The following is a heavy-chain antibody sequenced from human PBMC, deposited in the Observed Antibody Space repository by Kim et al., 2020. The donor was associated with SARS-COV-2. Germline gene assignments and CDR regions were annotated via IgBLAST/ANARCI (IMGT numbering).Heavy chain of an antibody. CDR1: GFTFSRYG. V-gene: IGHV3-33*01. D-gene: IGHD3-10*01. Sequence: GGSLRLSCAASGFTFSRYGMHWVRQAPGKGLEWVAIIWSDGSNINYVDSVKGRFTISRDNSKNTLYLQMNSLRAEDTAVYYCASDLGFGVTYDLDIWGQG. CDR2: IWSDGSNI. CDR3: ASDLGFGVTYDLDI. J-gene: IGHJ3*02.